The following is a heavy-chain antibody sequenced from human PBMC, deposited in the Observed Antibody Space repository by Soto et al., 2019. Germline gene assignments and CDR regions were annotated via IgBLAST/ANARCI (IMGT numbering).Heavy chain of an antibody. D-gene: IGHD3-22*01. J-gene: IGHJ5*02. CDR2: IYYSGST. CDR1: GGSISSYY. V-gene: IGHV4-59*01. CDR3: ARDYYDSAYNWFDP. Sequence: SETLSLTCTVSGGSISSYYWSWIRQPPGKGLEWIGYIYYSGSTNYNPSLKSRVTISVDTSKNQFSLKLSSVTAADTAVYYCARDYYDSAYNWFDPWGQGTLVTVSS.